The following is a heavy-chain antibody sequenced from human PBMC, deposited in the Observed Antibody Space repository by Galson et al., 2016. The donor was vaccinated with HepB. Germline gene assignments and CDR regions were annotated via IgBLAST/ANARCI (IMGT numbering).Heavy chain of an antibody. J-gene: IGHJ4*02. Sequence: QSGAEVKKPGESLKISCKASGYKFSSSWIGWVRQVPGKGLEWMGVIYAGDSDTRYSPSFQGQVTISADEATTTAYVQWSSLRASDTAIYYCARRDDSLTGYSYWGQGTLVTVS. D-gene: IGHD3-9*01. CDR2: IYAGDSDT. CDR1: GYKFSSSW. CDR3: ARRDDSLTGYSY. V-gene: IGHV5-51*01.